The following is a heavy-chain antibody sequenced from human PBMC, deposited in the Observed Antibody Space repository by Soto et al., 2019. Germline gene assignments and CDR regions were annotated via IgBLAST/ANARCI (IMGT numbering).Heavy chain of an antibody. CDR2: IYPGDSDT. CDR1: GYSFTSYL. CDR3: ARLITFGGVYDAFDI. V-gene: IGHV5-51*01. J-gene: IGHJ3*02. Sequence: PGESLKISCKGSGYSFTSYLIGWVRQMPGKGLEWMGIIYPGDSDTRYSPSFQGQVTISADKSISTAYLQWSSLKASDTAMYYCARLITFGGVYDAFDIWGQGTMVTVSS. D-gene: IGHD3-16*01.